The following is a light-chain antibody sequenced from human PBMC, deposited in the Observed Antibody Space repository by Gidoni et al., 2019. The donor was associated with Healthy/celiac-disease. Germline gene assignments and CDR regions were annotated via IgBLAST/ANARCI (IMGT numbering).Light chain of an antibody. V-gene: IGKV1-39*01. CDR1: QSISSY. CDR2: AAS. Sequence: IQMTQSPSSLAASVGDRVTITCRASQSISSYLNWYQQKQRKATKLLIYAASRLQSGVASRFSGSGSGTDFNLTISSRKPEDLETYYCQQSYSNPPLTFGGGTKVEIK. J-gene: IGKJ4*01. CDR3: QQSYSNPPLT.